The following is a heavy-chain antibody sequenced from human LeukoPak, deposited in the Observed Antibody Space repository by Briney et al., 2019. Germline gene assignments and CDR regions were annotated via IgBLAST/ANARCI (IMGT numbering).Heavy chain of an antibody. Sequence: TSETLSLTCAVYGGSFSGYYWSWIRQPPGKGLEWIGEINHSGSTNYNPSLKSRVTISVDTSKNQFSLKLSSVTAADTAVYYCAKARKPGVRYYYYMDVWGKGTTVTVSS. J-gene: IGHJ6*03. CDR2: INHSGST. V-gene: IGHV4-34*01. D-gene: IGHD3-10*01. CDR3: AKARKPGVRYYYYMDV. CDR1: GGSFSGYY.